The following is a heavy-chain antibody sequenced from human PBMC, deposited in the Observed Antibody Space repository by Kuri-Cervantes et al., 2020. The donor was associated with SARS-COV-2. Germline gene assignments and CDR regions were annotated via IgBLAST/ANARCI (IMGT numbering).Heavy chain of an antibody. Sequence: LSLTCAASGFTFSSYGMHWVRQATGKGLEWVAFIRYDGSNKYYADSVKGRFTISRDNSKNTLYLQMNSLGVEDTAVYYCANSFYDTSSVPRLDYWGQGTLVTVSS. CDR3: ANSFYDTSSVPRLDY. D-gene: IGHD2/OR15-2a*01. V-gene: IGHV3-30*02. J-gene: IGHJ4*02. CDR1: GFTFSSYG. CDR2: IRYDGSNK.